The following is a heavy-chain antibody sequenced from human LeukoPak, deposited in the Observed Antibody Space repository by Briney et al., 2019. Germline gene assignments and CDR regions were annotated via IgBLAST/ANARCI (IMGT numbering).Heavy chain of an antibody. CDR1: GYSFTSYW. CDR2: IYPGDSDT. Sequence: KNGESLKISCKGSGYSFTSYWIGWVRQMPGKGLEWMGIIYPGDSDTRYSPSFQGQVTISADKSISTAYLQWSSLKASDTAMYYCARLKSEGYYGSGSPIDYWGQGTLVTVSS. CDR3: ARLKSEGYYGSGSPIDY. V-gene: IGHV5-51*01. J-gene: IGHJ4*02. D-gene: IGHD3-10*01.